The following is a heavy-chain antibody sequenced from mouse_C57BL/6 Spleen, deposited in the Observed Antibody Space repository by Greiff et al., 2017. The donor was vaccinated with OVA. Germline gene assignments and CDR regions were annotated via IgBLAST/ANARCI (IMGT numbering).Heavy chain of an antibody. V-gene: IGHV1-39*01. D-gene: IGHD1-1*01. CDR3: SRSWTTTTTVGSWYFDV. Sequence: VQLQQSGPELVKPGASVKISCKASGYSFTDYNMNWVKQSNGKSLEWIGVINPNYGTTSYNQKFKGKATLTVDQSSSTAYMQLNSLTSEDSAVYDCSRSWTTTTTVGSWYFDVWGTGTTVTVSS. J-gene: IGHJ1*03. CDR1: GYSFTDYN. CDR2: INPNYGTT.